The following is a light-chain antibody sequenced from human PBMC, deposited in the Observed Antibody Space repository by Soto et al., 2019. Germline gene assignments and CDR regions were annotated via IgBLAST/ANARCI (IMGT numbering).Light chain of an antibody. CDR1: QSISSW. Sequence: EIQMTQSPCTLSASVGGRVTITCRASQSISSWLAWYQQKPGKAPKLLIYKASSLESGVPSRFSGSGSGTEFTLTISSLQPDDFATYYCQQYNSYPWTFGQGTKVDIK. V-gene: IGKV1-5*03. CDR3: QQYNSYPWT. J-gene: IGKJ1*01. CDR2: KAS.